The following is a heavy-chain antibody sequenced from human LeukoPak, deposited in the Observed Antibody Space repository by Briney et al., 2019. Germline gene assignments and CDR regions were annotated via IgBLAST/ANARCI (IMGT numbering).Heavy chain of an antibody. CDR1: VFTFSSYN. Sequence: PGGALRLSCAASVFTFSSYNLHSVRQAPAKGLEWVAVISKDRGFKYYADSVKGRFTISRDNSKNTFYLQMNSMIIEDTAVYYCTREEYSSFWSTAGAFDIWGQRTMVTVSS. J-gene: IGHJ3*02. CDR2: ISKDRGFK. CDR3: TREEYSSFWSTAGAFDI. D-gene: IGHD6-19*01. V-gene: IGHV3-30*03.